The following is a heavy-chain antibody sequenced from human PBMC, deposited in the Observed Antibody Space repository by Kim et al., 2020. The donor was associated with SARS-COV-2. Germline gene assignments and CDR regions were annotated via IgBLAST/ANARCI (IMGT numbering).Heavy chain of an antibody. J-gene: IGHJ5*02. CDR2: IYYSGST. D-gene: IGHD5-18*01. CDR1: GGSISRGGYY. CDR3: ARGERTMVTGWFDP. V-gene: IGHV4-31*03. Sequence: SETLSLTCTVSGGSISRGGYYWRWIRQHPGKGLEWIGYIYYSGSTYYNPSLKSRVTISVDTSKNQFSLKLSSVTAADTAVYYCARGERTMVTGWFDPWGQGTLVTFPS.